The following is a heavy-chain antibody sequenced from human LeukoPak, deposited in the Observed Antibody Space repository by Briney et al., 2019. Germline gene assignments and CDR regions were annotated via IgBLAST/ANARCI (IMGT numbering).Heavy chain of an antibody. Sequence: SETLSHTCAVYGGSFSGYYWSWIRQPPGKGLEWIGEINHSGSTNYNPSLKSRVTISVDTSKNQFSLKLSSVTAADTAVYYCAREGVDTAMVDVFDIWGQGTMVTVSS. V-gene: IGHV4-34*01. D-gene: IGHD5-18*01. CDR3: AREGVDTAMVDVFDI. CDR1: GGSFSGYY. CDR2: INHSGST. J-gene: IGHJ3*02.